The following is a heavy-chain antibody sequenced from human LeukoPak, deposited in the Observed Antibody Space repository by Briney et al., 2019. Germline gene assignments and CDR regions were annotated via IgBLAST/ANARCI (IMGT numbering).Heavy chain of an antibody. V-gene: IGHV1-3*01. Sequence: ASVRVSSTASGYTFTSYAMHWVRQAPGQRREWMGWINAGNGNTKYSQKFQGRVTITRDTSASTAYMELSSLRSEDTAVYYCARESPSLLYYYYGMDVWGQGTTVTVSS. D-gene: IGHD2/OR15-2a*01. CDR1: GYTFTSYA. CDR3: ARESPSLLYYYYGMDV. CDR2: INAGNGNT. J-gene: IGHJ6*02.